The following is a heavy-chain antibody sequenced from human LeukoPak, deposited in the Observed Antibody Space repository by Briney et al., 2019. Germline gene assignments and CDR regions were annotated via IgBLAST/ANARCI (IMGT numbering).Heavy chain of an antibody. V-gene: IGHV4-34*01. CDR1: GGSFSGYY. CDR3: ARAFRWSGYYSGPSRDAPMLAFDI. D-gene: IGHD3-3*01. Sequence: PSETLSLTCAVYGGSFSGYYWSWIRQPPGKGLEWIGEINHSGSTNYNPSLKSRVTISVDTSKNQFSLKLSSVTAADTAVYYCARAFRWSGYYSGPSRDAPMLAFDIWGQGTMVTVSS. CDR2: INHSGST. J-gene: IGHJ3*02.